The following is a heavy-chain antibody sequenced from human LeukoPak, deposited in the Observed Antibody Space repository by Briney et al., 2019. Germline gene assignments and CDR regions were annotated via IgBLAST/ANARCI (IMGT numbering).Heavy chain of an antibody. D-gene: IGHD2-21*01. V-gene: IGHV3-21*01. CDR3: ARDAPKSYCGGDCYGY. CDR1: GFTFSSYS. J-gene: IGHJ4*02. Sequence: PGGSLRLSCAASGFTFSSYSMNWVRQAPGKGLEWVSSISSSSRSYIYYADSVKGRFAISRDNAKNSLYLQMNSLRAEDTAVYYCARDAPKSYCGGDCYGYWGQGTLVTVSS. CDR2: ISSSSRSYI.